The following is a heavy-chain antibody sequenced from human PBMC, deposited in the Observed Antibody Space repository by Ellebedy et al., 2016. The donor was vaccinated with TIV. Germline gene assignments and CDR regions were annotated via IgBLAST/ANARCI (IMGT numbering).Heavy chain of an antibody. CDR3: ARVRYNSSSYYYYYYMDV. Sequence: SETLSLXXTVSGVSISSYYWTWIRQPAGRGLEWIGRIYVSESTKYNPSLKSRVTMSLDTSKNQFSLRLNSVTAADTAVYYCARVRYNSSSYYYYYYMDVWGKGTTVTVSS. CDR1: GVSISSYY. CDR2: IYVSEST. V-gene: IGHV4-4*07. J-gene: IGHJ6*03. D-gene: IGHD6-6*01.